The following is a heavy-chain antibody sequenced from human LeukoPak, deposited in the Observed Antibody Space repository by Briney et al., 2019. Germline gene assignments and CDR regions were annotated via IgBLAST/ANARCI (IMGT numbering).Heavy chain of an antibody. CDR3: ARVVWPYLAQYINPAAYYMDV. CDR2: ISYSAGST. D-gene: IGHD2-8*01. J-gene: IGHJ6*03. Sequence: GGSLRLSCATSGFTFSSYGMTWVRQAPGKGLEWVSAISYSAGSTYYADSVKGRFTISRGNSKNTLYLQMNSLRAEDTAVYYCARVVWPYLAQYINPAAYYMDVWGKGTTVTISS. V-gene: IGHV3-23*01. CDR1: GFTFSSYG.